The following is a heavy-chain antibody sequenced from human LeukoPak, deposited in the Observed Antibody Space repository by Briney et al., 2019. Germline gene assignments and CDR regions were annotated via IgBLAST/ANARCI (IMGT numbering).Heavy chain of an antibody. V-gene: IGHV1-69*05. CDR3: AGDGPYYYDSSGYDDAFDI. J-gene: IGHJ3*02. CDR2: INPIFGTA. Sequence: SVTVSCKASGGTFSNYAISWVRQAPGQGLEWMGGINPIFGTANYAQKFQGRVTITTDDSTSTAYMELSSLRSEDTAVYYCAGDGPYYYDSSGYDDAFDIWGQGTMVTVSS. CDR1: GGTFSNYA. D-gene: IGHD3-22*01.